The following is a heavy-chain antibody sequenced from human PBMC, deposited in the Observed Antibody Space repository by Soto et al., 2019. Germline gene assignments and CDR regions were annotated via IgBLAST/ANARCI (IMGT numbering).Heavy chain of an antibody. V-gene: IGHV1-18*01. D-gene: IGHD6-6*01. CDR1: GYTFTSYG. CDR2: ISAYNGNT. J-gene: IGHJ4*02. CDR3: ARDEPFEYSSSPIDY. Sequence: GASVKVSCKASGYTFTSYGISWVRQAPGQGLEWMGWISAYNGNTNYAQKLQGRVTMTTDTSTSTAYMELRSLRSDDTAVYYCARDEPFEYSSSPIDYWGQGTLVTVSS.